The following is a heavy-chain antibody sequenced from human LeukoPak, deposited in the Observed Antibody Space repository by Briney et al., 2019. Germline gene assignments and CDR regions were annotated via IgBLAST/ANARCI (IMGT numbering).Heavy chain of an antibody. V-gene: IGHV4-39*01. CDR2: IYYSGST. CDR1: GGSISSSSYY. J-gene: IGHJ5*02. Sequence: SETLSLTCTVSGGSISSSSYYWGWIRQPPGKGLEWIGSIYYSGSTSYNPSLKSRVTISVDTSKNQFSLKLSSVTAADTAVYYCARHSRIAAAGDSWFDPWGQGTLVTVSS. D-gene: IGHD6-13*01. CDR3: ARHSRIAAAGDSWFDP.